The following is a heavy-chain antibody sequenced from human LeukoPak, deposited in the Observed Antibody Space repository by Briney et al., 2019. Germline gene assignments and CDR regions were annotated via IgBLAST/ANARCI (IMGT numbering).Heavy chain of an antibody. CDR2: IYYSGST. CDR1: ARSISSYY. V-gene: IGHV4-59*01. CDR3: ARDCSDGSCPAIDAFDI. D-gene: IGHD2-15*01. Sequence: SETLSLTCTVSARSISSYYWGWIRQAPGNGLEWIVFIYYSGSTNYNPSLKSRVTISVDTSKNQFSLKLSSVTAADTAVYYCARDCSDGSCPAIDAFDIWGQGTMVTVSS. J-gene: IGHJ3*02.